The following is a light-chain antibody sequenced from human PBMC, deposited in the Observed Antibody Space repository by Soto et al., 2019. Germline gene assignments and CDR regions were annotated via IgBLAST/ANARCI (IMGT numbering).Light chain of an antibody. Sequence: EIVMTQSPATLSVSPGERASLYCRASESVSSNLAWYHQKPGQAPRLVIYGASTRATGIPARFSGSGSGTEFTLTISSLQSEDFAVYYCQQYNDWPLTFGGGTKVEFK. CDR2: GAS. CDR3: QQYNDWPLT. V-gene: IGKV3-15*01. J-gene: IGKJ4*01. CDR1: ESVSSN.